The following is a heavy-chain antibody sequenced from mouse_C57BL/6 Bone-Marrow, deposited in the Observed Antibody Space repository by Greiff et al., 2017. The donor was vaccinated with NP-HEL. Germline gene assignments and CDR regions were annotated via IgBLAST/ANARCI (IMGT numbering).Heavy chain of an antibody. CDR2: IYPGDGDT. CDR1: GYAFSSSW. J-gene: IGHJ3*01. V-gene: IGHV1-82*01. CDR3: ARDDYDNSWYAY. D-gene: IGHD2-4*01. Sequence: QVQLQQSGPELVKPGASVKISCKASGYAFSSSWMNWVKQRPGKGLEWIGRIYPGDGDTNYNGKFKGKATLTADKSSSTAYMQLSSLTSEDSAVYFCARDDYDNSWYAYWGQGTLVTVSA.